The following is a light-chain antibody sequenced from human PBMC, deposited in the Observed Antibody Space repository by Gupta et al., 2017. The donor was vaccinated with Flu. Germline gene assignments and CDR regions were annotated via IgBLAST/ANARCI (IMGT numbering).Light chain of an antibody. CDR3: QVWESSAGWV. Sequence: GGNKIGTASVHWYQQRPGQAPMLVVYDDYYRPSGIPARFFGSNSGNTATLTISGVEAGDEAVYFCQVWESSAGWVFGGGTKLTVL. J-gene: IGLJ3*02. CDR1: KIGTAS. V-gene: IGLV3-21*02. CDR2: DDY.